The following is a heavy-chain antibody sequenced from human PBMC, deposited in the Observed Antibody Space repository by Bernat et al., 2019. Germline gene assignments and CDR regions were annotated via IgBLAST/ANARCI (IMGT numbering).Heavy chain of an antibody. Sequence: EVQLVESGGGLVQPGGSLRLSCAASGFTVSSNYMSWVRQAPGKGLEWVSVIYSGGSTYYADSVKGRFTISRDNSTNTLYLKMNSLRAEDTAVYYCARDLPRPDDYYYYGMDVWGQGTTVTVSS. D-gene: IGHD5-24*01. CDR3: ARDLPRPDDYYYYGMDV. V-gene: IGHV3-66*02. CDR1: GFTVSSNY. CDR2: IYSGGST. J-gene: IGHJ6*02.